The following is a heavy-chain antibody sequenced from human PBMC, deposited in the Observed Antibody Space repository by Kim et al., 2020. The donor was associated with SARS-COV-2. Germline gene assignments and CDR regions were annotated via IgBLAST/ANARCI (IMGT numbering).Heavy chain of an antibody. Sequence: GGSLRLSCAASGFTFSDYYMSWIRQAPGKGLEWVSYISSSGSTIYYADSVKGRFTISRDNAKNSLYLQMNSLRAEDTAVYYCARGGGYSYGYHTYYYYYGMDVWGQGTTVTVSS. V-gene: IGHV3-11*01. CDR1: GFTFSDYY. D-gene: IGHD5-18*01. J-gene: IGHJ6*02. CDR3: ARGGGYSYGYHTYYYYYGMDV. CDR2: ISSSGSTI.